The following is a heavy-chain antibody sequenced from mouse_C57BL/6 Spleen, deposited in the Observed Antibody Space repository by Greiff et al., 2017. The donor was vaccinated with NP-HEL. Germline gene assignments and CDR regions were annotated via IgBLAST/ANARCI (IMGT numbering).Heavy chain of an antibody. CDR2: IDPGTGGT. CDR1: GYTFTDYE. V-gene: IGHV1-15*01. J-gene: IGHJ3*01. CDR3: TRDWYSPFAY. Sequence: QVQLQQSGAELVRPGASVTLSCKASGYTFTDYEMHWVKQTPVHGLEWIGAIDPGTGGTAYNQKFKGKAILTADKSSSTAYMKLRSLTSEDSAVYYCTRDWYSPFAYWGQGTLVTVSA. D-gene: IGHD1-1*02.